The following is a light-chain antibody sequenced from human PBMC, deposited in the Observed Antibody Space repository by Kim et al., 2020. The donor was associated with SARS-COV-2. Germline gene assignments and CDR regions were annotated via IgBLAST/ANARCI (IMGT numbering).Light chain of an antibody. V-gene: IGLV1-40*01. J-gene: IGLJ3*02. Sequence: VTRSCTGSSSNIGAGYDVHWYQQLPGTAPKLRIYGNRNRPSGVPDRFSGSKSGTSASRAITGLQAEDEADYYCQSYDSSLSGSKVFGGGTQLTVL. CDR2: GNR. CDR3: QSYDSSLSGSKV. CDR1: SSNIGAGYD.